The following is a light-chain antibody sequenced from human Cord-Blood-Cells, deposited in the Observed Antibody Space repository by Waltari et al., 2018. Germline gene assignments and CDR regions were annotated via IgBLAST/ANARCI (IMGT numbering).Light chain of an antibody. CDR1: QGISSA. CDR2: DAS. V-gene: IGKV1-13*02. J-gene: IGKJ2*01. Sequence: AIQLTQSPSSLSASGGDRVTITCRASQGISSALAWYQQKPGKAPKLLLYDASSLESGVPSRFSGSGSGTDFTLTISSLQPEDFATYYCQQFNSYPYTFGQGTKLEIK. CDR3: QQFNSYPYT.